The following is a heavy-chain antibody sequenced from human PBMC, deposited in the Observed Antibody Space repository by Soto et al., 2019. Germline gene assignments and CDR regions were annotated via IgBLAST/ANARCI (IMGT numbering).Heavy chain of an antibody. CDR3: ATLPLKRGDWLLYGFDY. Sequence: RASVKVSCKVSGYTLTELSMHWVRQAPGKGLEWMGGFDPEDGETIYAQKFQGRVTMTEDTSTDTAYMELSSLRSEDTAVYYCATLPLKRGDWLLYGFDYWGQGTLVTVSS. J-gene: IGHJ4*02. CDR2: FDPEDGET. V-gene: IGHV1-24*01. D-gene: IGHD3-9*01. CDR1: GYTLTELS.